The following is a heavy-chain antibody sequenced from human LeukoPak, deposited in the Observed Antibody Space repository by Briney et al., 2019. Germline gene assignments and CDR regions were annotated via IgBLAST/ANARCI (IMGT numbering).Heavy chain of an antibody. Sequence: GASVKVSCKASGYTFTSYGISWVRQAPGQGLEWMGWISAYNGNTNYAQKLQGRVTMTTDTSTSTAYMELRSLRSDDTAVYYCARVRPAPDFGDSDYWGQGTLVTVSS. J-gene: IGHJ4*02. CDR3: ARVRPAPDFGDSDY. CDR1: GYTFTSYG. D-gene: IGHD3-10*01. CDR2: ISAYNGNT. V-gene: IGHV1-18*01.